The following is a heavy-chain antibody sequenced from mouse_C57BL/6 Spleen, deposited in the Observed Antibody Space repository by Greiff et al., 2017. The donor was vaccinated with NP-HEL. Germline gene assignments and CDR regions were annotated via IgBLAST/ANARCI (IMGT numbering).Heavy chain of an antibody. CDR1: GYTFTSYW. Sequence: QVQLQQSGAELVMPGASVKLSCKASGYTFTSYWMHWVKQRPGQGLEWIGEIDPSDSYTNYNQKFKGKSTLTVDKSSSTAYMQLSSLTSEDSAVYYCARGDWAWFAYWGQGTLVTVSA. V-gene: IGHV1-69*01. D-gene: IGHD4-1*01. CDR3: ARGDWAWFAY. J-gene: IGHJ3*01. CDR2: IDPSDSYT.